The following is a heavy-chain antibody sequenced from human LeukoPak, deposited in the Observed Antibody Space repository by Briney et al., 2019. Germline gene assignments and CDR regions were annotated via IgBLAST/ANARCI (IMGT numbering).Heavy chain of an antibody. D-gene: IGHD5-18*01. CDR2: IYTSGST. CDR1: GGSISNYY. CDR3: VRDNESAYKRGYGHFFYYMDK. Sequence: SETLSLTCTVSGGSISNYYWSWIRQPAGKGLEWIGRIYTSGSTNYNPSLKSRVTMSVDTSKNQFSLKLSSVTAADTAVYYCVRDNESAYKRGYGHFFYYMDKWGKGTTVIVSS. J-gene: IGHJ6*03. V-gene: IGHV4-4*07.